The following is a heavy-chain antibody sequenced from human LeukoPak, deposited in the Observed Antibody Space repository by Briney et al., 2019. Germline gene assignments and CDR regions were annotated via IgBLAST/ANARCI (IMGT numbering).Heavy chain of an antibody. V-gene: IGHV4-59*01. J-gene: IGHJ4*02. CDR2: VYYSGNT. CDR1: GGSISGYY. CDR3: ARGEYEDLVDN. Sequence: SETLSLTCTVSGGSISGYYWSWIRQSPGRGLERIGYVYYSGNTNYNPSLKSRLTISLDTAKNQFSLKLSSVTSADTAVYYCARGEYEDLVDNWGQGTLVTVSS. D-gene: IGHD1-26*01.